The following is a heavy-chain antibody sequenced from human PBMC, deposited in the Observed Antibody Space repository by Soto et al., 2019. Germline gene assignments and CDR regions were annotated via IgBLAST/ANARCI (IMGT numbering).Heavy chain of an antibody. Sequence: EVQLLESGGGLVQPGGSLRLSCAASGFTFNSYAMSWVRQAPGKGLEWVSAISGSGGSTYYADSVKGRFTISRDNSKHTLYLQVNSLRAEDTAVYYCAKGGGRGYFFDYWGQGTLVTVSS. V-gene: IGHV3-23*01. D-gene: IGHD5-18*01. CDR1: GFTFNSYA. J-gene: IGHJ4*02. CDR2: ISGSGGST. CDR3: AKGGGRGYFFDY.